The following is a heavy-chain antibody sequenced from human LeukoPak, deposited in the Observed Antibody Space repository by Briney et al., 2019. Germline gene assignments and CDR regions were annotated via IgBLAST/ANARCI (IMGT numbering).Heavy chain of an antibody. CDR3: ARDSGRYNYGPYHY. V-gene: IGHV3-33*01. Sequence: PGRSLRLSCAASGFTFSRYGMHWVRQAPGKGLEWVAFIWDDGSNKDYEDSVKGRFTISRDNSKNTPYLQMNSLIVEHTAIYYCARDSGRYNYGPYHYWGQGILVTVSS. CDR1: GFTFSRYG. D-gene: IGHD5-18*01. J-gene: IGHJ4*02. CDR2: IWDDGSNK.